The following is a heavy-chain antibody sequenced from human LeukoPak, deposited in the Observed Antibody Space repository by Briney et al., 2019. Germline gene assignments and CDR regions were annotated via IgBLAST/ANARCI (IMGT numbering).Heavy chain of an antibody. CDR3: ARRDDSSGYHKIFDY. V-gene: IGHV4-34*01. Sequence: PSETLSLTCAVYGGSFSGYYWSWIRQPPGKWLEWIGEINHSGSTNYNPSLKSRVTISVDTSKNQFSLKLSSVTAADTAVYYCARRDDSSGYHKIFDYWGPGTLVTVSS. D-gene: IGHD3-22*01. CDR1: GGSFSGYY. J-gene: IGHJ4*02. CDR2: INHSGST.